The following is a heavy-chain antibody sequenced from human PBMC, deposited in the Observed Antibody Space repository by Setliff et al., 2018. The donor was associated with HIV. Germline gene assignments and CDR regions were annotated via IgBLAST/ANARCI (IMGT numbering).Heavy chain of an antibody. Sequence: SETLSLTCTVSGGSISSDDYYWNWIRQPPGKGLEWIGYITYSGSAYCNPSLKSRVTISIDTSNNQISLRLSSVTAADTAMCYCVRDDYGYNGKGFDYWGPGTLVTVSS. CDR2: ITYSGSA. V-gene: IGHV4-30-4*08. CDR3: VRDDYGYNGKGFDY. J-gene: IGHJ4*02. CDR1: GGSISSDDYY. D-gene: IGHD4-17*01.